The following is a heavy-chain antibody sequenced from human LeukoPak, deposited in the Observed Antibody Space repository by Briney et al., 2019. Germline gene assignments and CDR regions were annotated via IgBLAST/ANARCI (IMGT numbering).Heavy chain of an antibody. Sequence: GASVKVSCKASGYRFASYGFSWVRQAPGQGLEWMGWISVYNGNTNYAQKFQGRVTMTTDTSTSTAYMELRSLRSDDTAVYYCARGGSYYDAFDIWGQGTMVTVSS. J-gene: IGHJ3*02. D-gene: IGHD1-26*01. CDR2: ISVYNGNT. CDR1: GYRFASYG. V-gene: IGHV1-18*01. CDR3: ARGGSYYDAFDI.